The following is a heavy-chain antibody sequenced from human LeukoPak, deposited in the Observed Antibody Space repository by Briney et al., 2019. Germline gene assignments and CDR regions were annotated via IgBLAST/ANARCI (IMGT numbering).Heavy chain of an antibody. J-gene: IGHJ5*02. CDR2: VNPSSGGT. Sequence: ASVKLSCKASGYTFTNYYMHWMRHAPGQGLGWMGIVNPSSGGTIYAQKSQGRVTMTRDTSTTTVYMELSSLGSEDTAVYYCAREWPHTYRFAPWGQGTLVTVSS. CDR3: AREWPHTYRFAP. D-gene: IGHD5-12*01. CDR1: GYTFTNYY. V-gene: IGHV1-46*01.